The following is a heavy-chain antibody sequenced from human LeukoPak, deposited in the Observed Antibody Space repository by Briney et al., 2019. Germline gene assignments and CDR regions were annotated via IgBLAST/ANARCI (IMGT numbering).Heavy chain of an antibody. V-gene: IGHV4-39*07. CDR1: GGSISSSSYY. CDR3: ARDHSPSSSWYRAWKYNWFDP. CDR2: IYYSGST. D-gene: IGHD6-13*01. J-gene: IGHJ5*02. Sequence: PSETLSLTCTVSGGSISSSSYYWGWIRQPPGKGLEWIGYIYYSGSTYYNPSLKSRVTISVDTSKNQFSLKLSSVTAADTAVYYCARDHSPSSSWYRAWKYNWFDPWGQGTLVTVSS.